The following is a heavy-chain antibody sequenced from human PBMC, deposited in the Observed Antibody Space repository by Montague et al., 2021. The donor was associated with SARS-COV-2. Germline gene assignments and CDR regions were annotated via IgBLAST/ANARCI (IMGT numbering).Heavy chain of an antibody. J-gene: IGHJ6*02. CDR3: ASLGSPACCGGDRYLRDYGTDV. CDR2: IYYSGNT. D-gene: IGHD2-21*02. Sequence: SETLSLTCTVSGGSITSSAYFWSWIRQSPGKGLEWIGTIYYSGNTYSNPSLKSRLTISMATSKSQVSLKINSVTAADTAVYFCASLGSPACCGGDRYLRDYGTDVWGQGTRVTVSS. V-gene: IGHV4-39*01. CDR1: GGSITSSAYF.